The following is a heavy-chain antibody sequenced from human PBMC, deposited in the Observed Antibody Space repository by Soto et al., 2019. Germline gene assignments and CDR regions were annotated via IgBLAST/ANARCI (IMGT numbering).Heavy chain of an antibody. CDR3: ARGKILTGYYNYWYFDL. V-gene: IGHV4-34*01. Sequence: SETLYLTCAVYGGSFSGYYWSWIRQPPGKGLEWIGEINHSGSTNYNPSLKSRVTISVDTSKNQFSLKLSSVTAADTAVYYCARGKILTGYYNYWYFDLWGRGTLVTVSS. J-gene: IGHJ2*01. CDR2: INHSGST. CDR1: GGSFSGYY. D-gene: IGHD3-9*01.